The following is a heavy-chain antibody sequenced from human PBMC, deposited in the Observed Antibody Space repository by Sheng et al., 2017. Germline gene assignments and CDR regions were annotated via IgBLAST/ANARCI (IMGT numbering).Heavy chain of an antibody. CDR2: IKQDGSEK. V-gene: IGHV3-7*01. J-gene: IGHJ3*02. CDR3: ARVSEDAFDI. CDR1: GFTFSSYW. Sequence: EVQLVESGGGLVQPGGSLRLSCAASGFTFSSYWMSWVRQAPGKGLEWVANIKQDGSEKYYVDSVKGRFTISXDNAKNSLYLQMNSLRAEDTAVYYCARVSEDAFDIVGPRDNGHRLF. D-gene: IGHD3-3*01.